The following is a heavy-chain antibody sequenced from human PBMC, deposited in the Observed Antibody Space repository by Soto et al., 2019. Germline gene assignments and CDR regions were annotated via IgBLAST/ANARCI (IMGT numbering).Heavy chain of an antibody. CDR3: ARDGRVEGYGMDG. V-gene: IGHV3-33*01. J-gene: IGHJ6*02. CDR1: GFTFSRYC. D-gene: IGHD1-26*01. Sequence: VQLVESGGGVVQPGRSLRLSCEVSGFTFSRYCMHWVRQAPGKGLEWVAIIWYDGNNKYYGDSVKGRFTISRDTSKNTLYLQMNSLRAEDTAIYYCARDGRVEGYGMDGWGQGTRVTVSS. CDR2: IWYDGNNK.